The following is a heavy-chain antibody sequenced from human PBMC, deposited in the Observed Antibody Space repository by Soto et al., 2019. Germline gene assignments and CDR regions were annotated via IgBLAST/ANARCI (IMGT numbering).Heavy chain of an antibody. Sequence: GGSLRLSCAASGFTFSSYAMSWVRQAPGKGLEWVSGISGSGGSTYYADSVKGRFTISSDNSKNTLYLQMNSRRAEDTAVYYCAKDRRWEGTSYDYWGQGTLVTVSS. D-gene: IGHD1-26*01. CDR3: AKDRRWEGTSYDY. CDR2: ISGSGGST. CDR1: GFTFSSYA. V-gene: IGHV3-23*01. J-gene: IGHJ4*02.